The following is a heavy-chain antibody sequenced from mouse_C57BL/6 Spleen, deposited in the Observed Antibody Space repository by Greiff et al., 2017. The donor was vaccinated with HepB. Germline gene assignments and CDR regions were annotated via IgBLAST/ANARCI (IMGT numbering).Heavy chain of an antibody. D-gene: IGHD1-1*01. V-gene: IGHV1-69*01. CDR1: GYTFTSYR. J-gene: IGHJ1*03. CDR3: ARSVPDYGSSYWYFDV. CDR2: IDPSDSYT. Sequence: VQLQQSGAELVMPGASVKLSCKASGYTFTSYRMHWVKQRPGQGLEWIGEIDPSDSYTNYNQKFKGKSTLTVDKSSSTAYMQLSSLTSEDSAVYSCARSVPDYGSSYWYFDVWGTGTTVTVSA.